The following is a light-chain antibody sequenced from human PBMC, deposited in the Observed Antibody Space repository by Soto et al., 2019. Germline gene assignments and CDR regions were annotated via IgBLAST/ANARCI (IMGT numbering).Light chain of an antibody. CDR2: DAS. CDR1: QDISNY. J-gene: IGKJ5*01. Sequence: DLPMTQSPSSLSASVGDRVTITCQASQDISNYLNWYQQKPGKAPKLLIYDASNLETGVXSRFSGXXXXXXFTFTISSLQPEDIATYYCQQYDNLPITFGQGTRLEIK. V-gene: IGKV1-33*01. CDR3: QQYDNLPIT.